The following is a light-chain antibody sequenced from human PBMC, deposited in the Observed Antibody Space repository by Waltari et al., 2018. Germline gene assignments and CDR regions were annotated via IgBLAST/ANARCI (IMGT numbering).Light chain of an antibody. J-gene: IGLJ1*01. CDR2: EVS. CDR3: SSYTSSSIYV. Sequence: QSALTQPASVSGSPGQSITISCTGTSSDVGGYNYVSWYQHHPGKAPKLMIYEVSNRPSGVSNRFSGSKSGNTASLTISGLHAEYEADYYCSSYTSSSIYVFGTGTKVTVL. CDR1: SSDVGGYNY. V-gene: IGLV2-14*01.